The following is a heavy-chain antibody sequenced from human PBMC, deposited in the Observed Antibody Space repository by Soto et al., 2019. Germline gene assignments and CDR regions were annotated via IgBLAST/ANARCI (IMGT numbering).Heavy chain of an antibody. V-gene: IGHV3-74*01. CDR1: GFTFSSYA. D-gene: IGHD2-15*01. CDR3: ARVGCGGGSCYSYYYYYYYMDV. J-gene: IGHJ6*03. Sequence: GGSLRLSCAASGFTFSSYAMSWVRQAPGKGLVWVSRINSDGSSTSYADSVKGRFTISRDNAKNTLYLQMNSLRAEDTAVYYCARVGCGGGSCYSYYYYYYYMDVWGKGTTVTVSS. CDR2: INSDGSST.